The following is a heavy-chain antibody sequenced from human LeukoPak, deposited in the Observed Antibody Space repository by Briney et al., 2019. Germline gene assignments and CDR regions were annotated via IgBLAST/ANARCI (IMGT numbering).Heavy chain of an antibody. D-gene: IGHD2/OR15-2a*01. Sequence: GGSLRLSCAASGFTFSSYSMNWVRQAQGKGLEWVSSISSSSSSYIYYADSVKGRFTISRDNAKNSLYLQMNSLRAEDTAVYYCARAGRLSIFDYWGQGTLVTVSS. CDR2: ISSSSSSYI. CDR1: GFTFSSYS. CDR3: ARAGRLSIFDY. J-gene: IGHJ4*02. V-gene: IGHV3-21*01.